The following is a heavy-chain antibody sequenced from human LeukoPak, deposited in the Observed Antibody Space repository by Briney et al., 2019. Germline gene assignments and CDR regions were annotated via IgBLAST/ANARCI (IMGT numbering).Heavy chain of an antibody. Sequence: GGSLRLSCAASGFTFSSYSMNWVRQAPGKGLEWVSSISSSSSYIYYADSVKGRFTLSRDNSKNTLYLQMNSLRAEDTAVYYCAKAAFNYYYYYMDVWGTGTTVTVSS. J-gene: IGHJ6*03. V-gene: IGHV3-21*04. CDR1: GFTFSSYS. CDR3: AKAAFNYYYYYMDV. CDR2: ISSSSSYI.